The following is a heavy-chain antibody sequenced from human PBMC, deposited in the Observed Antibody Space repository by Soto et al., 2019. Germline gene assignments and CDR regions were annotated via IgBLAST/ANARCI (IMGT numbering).Heavy chain of an antibody. D-gene: IGHD3-22*01. CDR2: IHPNSGGT. J-gene: IGHJ6*02. CDR3: AQSGPLTVVVITEHGMDV. V-gene: IGHV1-2*02. CDR1: GYTFPGLY. Sequence: ASVQVPCPASGYTFPGLYLQWVGPDPGEGVDCIGLIHPNSGGTKYVQKFQGRVTMTRDTSISTAYMELSTPKSDDTAVYYCAQSGPLTVVVITEHGMDVWGQGTTVTVSS.